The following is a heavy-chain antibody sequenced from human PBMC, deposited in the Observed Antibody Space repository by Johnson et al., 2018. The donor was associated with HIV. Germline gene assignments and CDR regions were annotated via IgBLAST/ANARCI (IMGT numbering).Heavy chain of an antibody. Sequence: QMQLVESGGGLVQPGGSLRLSCAASGFIFSDYVIHWVRQAPGKGLEWVSVISADGRNKYSADSVKGRFTISRDNSKNTLYLKMNSLRGDDTAVYYCARSSRYSAYDSDAFDIWGQGTMVTVSS. CDR1: GFIFSDYV. CDR3: ARSSRYSAYDSDAFDI. J-gene: IGHJ3*02. V-gene: IGHV3-30*04. CDR2: ISADGRNK. D-gene: IGHD5-12*01.